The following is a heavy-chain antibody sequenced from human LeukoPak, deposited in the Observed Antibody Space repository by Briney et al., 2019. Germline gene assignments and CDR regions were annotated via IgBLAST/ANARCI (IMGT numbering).Heavy chain of an antibody. J-gene: IGHJ3*02. Sequence: KPGGSLRLSCAASGLTFSSYRMNWVRQAPGKGLEWVSYIRSGSTYINYADSVKGRFTISRDNAKNSLYLQMNSLRAEDTAVYYCARDSGYCSGGSCYHDASDIWGQGTMVTVSS. CDR1: GLTFSSYR. D-gene: IGHD2-15*01. V-gene: IGHV3-21*01. CDR2: IRSGSTYI. CDR3: ARDSGYCSGGSCYHDASDI.